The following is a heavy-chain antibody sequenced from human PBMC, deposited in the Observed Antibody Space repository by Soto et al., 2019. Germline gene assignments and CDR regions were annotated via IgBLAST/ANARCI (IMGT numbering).Heavy chain of an antibody. CDR2: ISYDGSNK. D-gene: IGHD3-16*01. V-gene: IGHV3-30*18. CDR3: AKDLLWGPAVNYYYYYMDF. CDR1: GFTFSSYR. Sequence: GGSLRLSCAASGFTFSSYRMHWVRQAPGKGLEWVAVISYDGSNKYYADSVKGRFTISRDNSKNTLYLQMNSLRAEDRAVYYCAKDLLWGPAVNYYYYYMDFWVNGTTVTVSS. J-gene: IGHJ6*03.